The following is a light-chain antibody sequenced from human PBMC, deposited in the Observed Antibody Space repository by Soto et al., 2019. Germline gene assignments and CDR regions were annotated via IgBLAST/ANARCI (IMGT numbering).Light chain of an antibody. CDR2: EGS. CDR3: CSYVGSDTYVI. V-gene: IGLV2-23*01. CDR1: NNDVGGYIL. J-gene: IGLJ2*01. Sequence: QSALDQPASVSGSPGQSITISCTGTNNDVGGYILVSWYQQHPGKAPKLMIYEGSKRPSGVSNRFSGSKSGNTASLTISGLQAEDEAHYYCCSYVGSDTYVIFGGGTKLTVL.